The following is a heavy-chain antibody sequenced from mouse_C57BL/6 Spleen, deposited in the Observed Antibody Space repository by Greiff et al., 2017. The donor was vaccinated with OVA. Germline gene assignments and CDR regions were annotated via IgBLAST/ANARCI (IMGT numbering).Heavy chain of an antibody. V-gene: IGHV1-18*01. CDR1: GYTFTDYN. CDR3: ARRGYYGSTYWYCDV. J-gene: IGHJ1*03. Sequence: EVKLQQSGPELVKPGASVKIPCKASGYTFTDYNMDWVKQSHGKSLEWIGDINPNNGGTIYNQKFKGKATLTVDKSSSTAYMELRSLTSEDTAVYYCARRGYYGSTYWYCDVWGTGTTVTVSS. CDR2: INPNNGGT. D-gene: IGHD1-1*01.